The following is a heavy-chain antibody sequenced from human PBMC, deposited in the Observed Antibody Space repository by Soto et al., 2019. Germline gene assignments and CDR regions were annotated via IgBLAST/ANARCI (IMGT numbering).Heavy chain of an antibody. CDR1: GFTFSSYG. CDR2: ISYDGSNK. J-gene: IGHJ1*01. CDR3: SKDLSYGDFIGSFQH. Sequence: QVQLVESGGGVVQPGRSLRLSCAASGFTFSSYGMHWVRQAPGKGLEWVAVISYDGSNKYYADSVKGRFTISRDNSKNTLYLQMNSLRAEVTAVYYCSKDLSYGDFIGSFQHWGQGTLVTVSS. D-gene: IGHD4-17*01. V-gene: IGHV3-30*18.